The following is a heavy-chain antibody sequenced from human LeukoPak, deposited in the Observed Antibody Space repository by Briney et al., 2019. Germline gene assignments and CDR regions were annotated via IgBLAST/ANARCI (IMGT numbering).Heavy chain of an antibody. CDR3: ARVSGTQPLYGHGAHDY. J-gene: IGHJ4*02. CDR2: INPNSGGT. V-gene: IGHV1-2*06. Sequence: ASVKLSCKASGYTFTCYYMHWVRQAPGQGLEWMGRINPNSGGTNYAQKFQGRVTMTRDTSISTAYMELSRLRSDDTAVYYCARVSGTQPLYGHGAHDYWGQGTLVTVSS. CDR1: GYTFTCYY. D-gene: IGHD2-2*02.